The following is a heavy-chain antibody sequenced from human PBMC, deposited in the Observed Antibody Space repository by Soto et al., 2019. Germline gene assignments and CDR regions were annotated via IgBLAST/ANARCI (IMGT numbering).Heavy chain of an antibody. CDR3: AKEGGSGTYYAY. J-gene: IGHJ4*02. CDR1: GFTFSSYA. Sequence: LRLSCAASGFTFSSYAMSWVRQAPGKGLEWVSGISDNGDSTYYADSVKGQFTISRDNSKNTLYLQMNSLRAEDTAVYYCAKEGGSGTYYAYWGQGTLVTVSS. V-gene: IGHV3-23*01. D-gene: IGHD1-26*01. CDR2: ISDNGDST.